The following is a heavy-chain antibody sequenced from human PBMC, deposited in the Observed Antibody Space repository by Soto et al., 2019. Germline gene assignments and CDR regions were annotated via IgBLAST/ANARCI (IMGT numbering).Heavy chain of an antibody. CDR2: IYHSWST. J-gene: IGHJ3*02. Sequence: SETLSLTCAVSGGSISSGGYSWSWIRQPPGKGLEWIGYIYHSWSTYYNPSLKSRVTISVDRSKNQFSLKLSSVTAADTAVYYCARSADSSGYYPIDAFDIWGQGTMVTVSS. CDR1: GGSISSGGYS. CDR3: ARSADSSGYYPIDAFDI. V-gene: IGHV4-30-2*01. D-gene: IGHD3-22*01.